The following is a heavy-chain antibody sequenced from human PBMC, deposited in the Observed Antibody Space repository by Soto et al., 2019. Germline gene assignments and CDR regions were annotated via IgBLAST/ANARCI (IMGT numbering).Heavy chain of an antibody. CDR3: VRDEGWTFTF. V-gene: IGHV3-7*05. CDR2: INHDGTRK. Sequence: GGSLRLSCAASGFPFSTQWMHWARQVPGKGLEWVANINHDGTRKNYRDSVKGRFTISRDNAKNSLYLQMGSLRSDDTAIYYCVRDEGWTFTFWGQGTVVTVSS. D-gene: IGHD2-15*01. CDR1: GFPFSTQW. J-gene: IGHJ3*01.